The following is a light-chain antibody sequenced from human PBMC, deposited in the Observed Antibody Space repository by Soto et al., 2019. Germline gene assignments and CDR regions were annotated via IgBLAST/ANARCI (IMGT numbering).Light chain of an antibody. J-gene: IGKJ5*01. CDR3: QNYNNWPPIT. V-gene: IGKV3-15*01. Sequence: EIVMTQSPATLSLSPGERATFSCTASQSVRSHLAWYHQKPGQAPRLLIYGASIRATGIPARFSGSGSGTEYTLTINSLESEDFAVYYCQNYNNWPPITFGQGTRLEI. CDR1: QSVRSH. CDR2: GAS.